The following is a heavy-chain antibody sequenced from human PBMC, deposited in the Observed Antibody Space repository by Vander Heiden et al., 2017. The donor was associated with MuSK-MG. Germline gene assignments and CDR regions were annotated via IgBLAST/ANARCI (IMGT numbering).Heavy chain of an antibody. CDR1: GYTFTSYG. CDR3: ARDLLMVYAGGAFDI. Sequence: QVQLVQSGAEVKKPGASVKVSCKASGYTFTSYGISWVRQAPGQGLEWMGWRSADNGNTNYAQKLQGRVTMTTDTSTSTAYMELRSLRSDDTAVYYCARDLLMVYAGGAFDIWGQGTMVTVSS. CDR2: RSADNGNT. J-gene: IGHJ3*02. V-gene: IGHV1-18*01. D-gene: IGHD2-8*01.